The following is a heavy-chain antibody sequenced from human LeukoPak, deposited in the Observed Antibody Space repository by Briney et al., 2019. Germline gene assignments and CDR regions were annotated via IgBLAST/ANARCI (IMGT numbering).Heavy chain of an antibody. J-gene: IGHJ4*02. D-gene: IGHD1-26*01. CDR1: GGSISSYY. Sequence: SETLSLTCTVSGGSISSYYWSWIRQPPGKGLEWIGYIYYSGSTNYNPSLKSRVTISVDTSKNQFSLKLSSVTAADTAVYYCARNRISGSYFSSYYFDYWGQGTLVTVSS. CDR2: IYYSGST. CDR3: ARNRISGSYFSSYYFDY. V-gene: IGHV4-59*01.